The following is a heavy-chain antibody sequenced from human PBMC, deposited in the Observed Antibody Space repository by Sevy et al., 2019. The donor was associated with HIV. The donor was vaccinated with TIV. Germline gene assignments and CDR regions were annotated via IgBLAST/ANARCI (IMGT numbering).Heavy chain of an antibody. V-gene: IGHV4-59*08. D-gene: IGHD1-26*01. CDR1: GGSITSLY. Sequence: SETLSLTCTVSGGSITSLYWNWIRQPPGKGLEWIVNIYYNGHINYNPSLKSRVTLSLDTSKNQFSLRLGSVTAADTAMYYCAGGNAWGRGYSWGQGTLVTVSS. CDR3: AGGNAWGRGYS. CDR2: IYYNGHI. J-gene: IGHJ4*02.